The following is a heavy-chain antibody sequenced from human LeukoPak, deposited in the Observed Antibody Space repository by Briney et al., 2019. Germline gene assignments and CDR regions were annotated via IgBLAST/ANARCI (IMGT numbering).Heavy chain of an antibody. CDR2: ISAYNGNT. D-gene: IGHD3-10*01. CDR1: GYSFTSYW. Sequence: GESLKISCKGSGYSFTSYWIGWVRQAPGQGLEWMGWISAYNGNTNYAQKLQGRVTMTTDTSTSTAYMELRSLRSDDTAVYYCAREIGSGGPRVWGQGTLVTVSS. J-gene: IGHJ4*02. CDR3: AREIGSGGPRV. V-gene: IGHV1-18*04.